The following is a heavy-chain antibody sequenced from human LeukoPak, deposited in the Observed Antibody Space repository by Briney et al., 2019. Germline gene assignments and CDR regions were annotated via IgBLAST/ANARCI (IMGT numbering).Heavy chain of an antibody. D-gene: IGHD3-9*01. CDR2: IYGSGST. CDR1: GDSINSYY. CDR3: ARDLNHGFNYYYYGLEV. J-gene: IGHJ6*02. V-gene: IGHV4-59*01. Sequence: SETLSLTCTVSGDSINSYYWSWIRQPPGKGLEWIGYIYGSGSTKYNPSPKNRVTISVDRSKSQFYLTLRSVTAAGTAVYYCARDLNHGFNYYYYGLEVWGQGTTVTVSS.